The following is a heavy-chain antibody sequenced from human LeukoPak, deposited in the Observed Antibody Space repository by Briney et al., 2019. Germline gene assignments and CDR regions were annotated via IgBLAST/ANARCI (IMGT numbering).Heavy chain of an antibody. CDR1: GFPFSDYS. J-gene: IGHJ4*02. CDR2: VGIDSGNT. V-gene: IGHV3-48*01. D-gene: IGHD5-24*01. Sequence: GGSLRLSCAASGFPFSDYSMNWVRQVPGKGLEWISYVGIDSGNTYYADSVKGRFTISADKAKNSLVLQMNILRVEDTAVYYCARDYKYAFDNWGQGTLVTVSS. CDR3: ARDYKYAFDN.